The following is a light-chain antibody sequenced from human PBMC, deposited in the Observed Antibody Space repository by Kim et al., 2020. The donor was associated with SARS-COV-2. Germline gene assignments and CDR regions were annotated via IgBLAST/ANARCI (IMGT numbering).Light chain of an antibody. CDR3: QTWGTGPWV. CDR1: SGHRRYA. J-gene: IGLJ3*02. CDR2: LSSDGSH. Sequence: ASIQVTCTLSSGHRRYAIAWPLPPAGKGPRYLMKLSSDGSHKKGGGWPGCFSGSSSGAERYLTISSLQSENEADYYCQTWGTGPWVFGGGTQLTVL. V-gene: IGLV4-69*01.